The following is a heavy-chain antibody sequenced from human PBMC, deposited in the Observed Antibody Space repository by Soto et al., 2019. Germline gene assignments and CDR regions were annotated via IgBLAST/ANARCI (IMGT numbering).Heavy chain of an antibody. D-gene: IGHD3-3*01. J-gene: IGHJ3*02. CDR3: ARGGGVGVAGSAAFDM. V-gene: IGHV1-2*02. CDR1: GYPVTAYY. CDR2: INPATGAA. Sequence: QLHLVQSGAVVKKPGASVTVSCSASGYPVTAYYMHWARQAPGRGLEWMGGINPATGAAKYTQTFQGRVTMTRDTFKSMVCMELGGLSSAGTAVFYCARGGGVGVAGSAAFDMWGQGTLVTVSS.